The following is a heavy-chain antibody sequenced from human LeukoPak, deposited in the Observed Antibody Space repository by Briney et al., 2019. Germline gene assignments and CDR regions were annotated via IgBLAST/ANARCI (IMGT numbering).Heavy chain of an antibody. D-gene: IGHD2-8*02. J-gene: IGHJ6*01. CDR2: ISPNGDST. Sequence: GGSLRLSCTASGFTFSNTWMTWARQAPGRGLEWVSVISPNGDSTFYADPVKGRFTISRDNSKNMVFLQMDSLGAEQNAVYYFARNWWLDWRG. V-gene: IGHV3-23*01. CDR1: GFTFSNTW. CDR3: ARNWWLDW.